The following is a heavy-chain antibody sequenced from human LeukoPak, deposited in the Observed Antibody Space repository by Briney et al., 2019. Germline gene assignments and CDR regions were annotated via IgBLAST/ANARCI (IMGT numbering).Heavy chain of an antibody. Sequence: PGGSLRLSCTVSGFTVSSNSMSWVRRAPGKGLEWVSFIYSDNTHYSDSVKGRFTISRDNSKNTLHLQMNSLRAEDTAVYYCARRAGAYSYPYDYWGQGTLVTVSS. CDR2: IYSDNT. V-gene: IGHV3-53*01. CDR1: GFTVSSNS. D-gene: IGHD4/OR15-4a*01. CDR3: ARRAGAYSYPYDY. J-gene: IGHJ4*02.